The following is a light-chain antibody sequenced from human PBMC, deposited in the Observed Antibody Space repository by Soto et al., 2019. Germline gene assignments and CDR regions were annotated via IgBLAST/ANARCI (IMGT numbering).Light chain of an antibody. CDR1: SSNIGSNY. J-gene: IGLJ1*01. CDR2: RDN. Sequence: QAVLTEPRSASGTPGQRVTISCSGSSSNIGSNYVYWYQQLPGTAPKLLIYRDNQRPSGVPDRFSGSKSGTSASLAIRGLRSEDEADYYCAAWDDSLSGRVFGTGTKVTVL. V-gene: IGLV1-47*01. CDR3: AAWDDSLSGRV.